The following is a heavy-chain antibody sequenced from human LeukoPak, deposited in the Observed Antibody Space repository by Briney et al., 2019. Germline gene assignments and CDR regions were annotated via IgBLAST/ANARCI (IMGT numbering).Heavy chain of an antibody. CDR3: AREEGKQQMEAFDY. V-gene: IGHV3-21*01. Sequence: PGGSLRLSCAASGFTFSTYSMNWVRQAPGKGLEWVSSIGGSSTSIYYAGSVKGRFTISRDNAKNSLYLQMNSLRAEDTAVYYCAREEGKQQMEAFDYWGQGTLVTVS. D-gene: IGHD6-13*01. CDR1: GFTFSTYS. J-gene: IGHJ4*02. CDR2: IGGSSTSI.